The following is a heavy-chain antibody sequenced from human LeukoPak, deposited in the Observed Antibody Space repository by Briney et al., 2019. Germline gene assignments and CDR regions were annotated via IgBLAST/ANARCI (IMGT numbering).Heavy chain of an antibody. V-gene: IGHV4-34*01. CDR2: INHSGST. D-gene: IGHD3-10*01. CDR1: GGSISSYY. J-gene: IGHJ5*02. CDR3: ARWRQYYGSGSYYNVGWFDP. Sequence: SETLSLTCTVSGGSISSYYWSWIRQPPGKGLEWIGEINHSGSTNYNPSLKSRVTISVDTSKNQFSLKLSSVTAADTAVYYCARWRQYYGSGSYYNVGWFDPWGQGTLVTVSS.